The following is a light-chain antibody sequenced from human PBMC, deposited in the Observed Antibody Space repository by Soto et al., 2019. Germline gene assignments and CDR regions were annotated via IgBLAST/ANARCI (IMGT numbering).Light chain of an antibody. CDR3: QLFTSDSEG. Sequence: DIPTYQYPSTVSASVGDTVTITCRASQSIGTYLTWYQHKAGKAPNLLIYDASTLQSGVPSRFSGSGSGTEFTLTICSLQPDDFAPYYCQLFTSDSEGFCQGTNVNI. CDR2: DAS. V-gene: IGKV1-5*01. J-gene: IGKJ1*01. CDR1: QSIGTY.